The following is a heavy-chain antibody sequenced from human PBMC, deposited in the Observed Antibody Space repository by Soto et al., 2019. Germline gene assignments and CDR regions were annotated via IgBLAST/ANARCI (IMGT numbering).Heavy chain of an antibody. V-gene: IGHV3-21*01. CDR3: VRLYDSSGYYYFDY. CDR1: GFTFSRYS. J-gene: IGHJ4*01. D-gene: IGHD3-22*01. CDR2: IGSGGSFI. Sequence: PGGSLRLSCAASGFTFSRYSMNWVRKAPGRGPEWVSSIGSGGSFIYYADSLKGRFTISRDNAKNSLYLQMTSLRAEDTAVYYCVRLYDSSGYYYFDYWGQGTPVTSPQ.